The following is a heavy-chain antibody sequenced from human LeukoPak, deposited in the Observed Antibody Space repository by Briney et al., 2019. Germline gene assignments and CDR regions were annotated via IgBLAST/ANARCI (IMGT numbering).Heavy chain of an antibody. V-gene: IGHV3-48*01. D-gene: IGHD3-22*01. CDR2: ISSSSSTI. CDR3: ARGAYYYED. CDR1: GFTFSSHS. Sequence: EGPLRLSCGASGFTFSSHSMNWVRQAPGKGREGVSYISSSSSTIYYADPVKGRFTISRDNAKNSLYLQMNSRRAEDTAVYYCARGAYYYEDWGQGTLVTVSS. J-gene: IGHJ1*01.